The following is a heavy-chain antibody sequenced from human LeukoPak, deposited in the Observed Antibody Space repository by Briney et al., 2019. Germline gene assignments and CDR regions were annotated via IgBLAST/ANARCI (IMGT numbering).Heavy chain of an antibody. CDR1: GYTFTNYY. D-gene: IGHD5-18*01. CDR2: IIPIFGTA. CDR3: ARDAREGYSYGGTFDY. V-gene: IGHV1-69*13. J-gene: IGHJ4*02. Sequence: SVNVSCKASGYTFTNYYIHWVRQAPGQGLEWMGGIIPIFGTANYAQKFQGRVTITADESTSTAYMELSSLRSEDTAVYYCARDAREGYSYGGTFDYWGQGTLVTVSS.